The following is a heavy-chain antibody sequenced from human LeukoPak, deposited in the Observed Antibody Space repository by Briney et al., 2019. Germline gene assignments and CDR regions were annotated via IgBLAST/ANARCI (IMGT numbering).Heavy chain of an antibody. V-gene: IGHV3-30*02. D-gene: IGHD2-15*01. CDR2: IRYDGGNK. Sequence: PGGSLRLSCAASGFTFSSYGMHWVRQAPGKGLEWVAFIRYDGGNKYYADSVKGRFTISRDNSKNTLYLQMNSLRAEDTAVYYCAKDLVRYCSGGSCFSLYYYYGMDVWGQGTTVTVSS. CDR3: AKDLVRYCSGGSCFSLYYYYGMDV. CDR1: GFTFSSYG. J-gene: IGHJ6*02.